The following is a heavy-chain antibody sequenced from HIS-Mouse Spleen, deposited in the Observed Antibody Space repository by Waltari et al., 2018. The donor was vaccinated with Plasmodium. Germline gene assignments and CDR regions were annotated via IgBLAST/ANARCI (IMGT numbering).Heavy chain of an antibody. V-gene: IGHV1-2*02. CDR2: INPNSGGT. J-gene: IGHJ3*02. CDR3: ARDPKQLGSAFDI. D-gene: IGHD7-27*01. Sequence: QVQLVQSGAEVKKPGASVKVSCQASGYTFTGYFMHWGRQAPGQGLEWMGWINPNSGGTNYAQRFQGRVTMTRDTSISTAYMELSRLRSDDTAVYYCARDPKQLGSAFDIWGQGTMVTVSS. CDR1: GYTFTGYF.